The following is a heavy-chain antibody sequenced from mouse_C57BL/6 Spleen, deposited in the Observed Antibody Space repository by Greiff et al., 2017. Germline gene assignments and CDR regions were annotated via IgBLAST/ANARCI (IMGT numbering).Heavy chain of an antibody. J-gene: IGHJ1*03. CDR3: ARERDSRVKYGNYWYFDV. V-gene: IGHV5-4*03. D-gene: IGHD2-10*02. CDR2: ISDGGSYT. CDR1: GFTFSSYA. Sequence: EVKLMESGGGLVKPGGSLKLSCAASGFTFSSYAMSWVRQTPEKRLEWVATISDGGSYTYYPDNVKGRFTISRDNSKNNPYLQMGHLKSEDTAMYYCARERDSRVKYGNYWYFDVWGTGTTVTVSS.